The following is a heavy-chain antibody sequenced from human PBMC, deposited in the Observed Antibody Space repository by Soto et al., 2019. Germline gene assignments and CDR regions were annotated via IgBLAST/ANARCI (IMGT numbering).Heavy chain of an antibody. CDR2: VYYSGTS. CDR3: ARPATVAPPDPFQV. D-gene: IGHD6-19*01. Sequence: QVHLQESGPRLVEPSETLSLTCTVSGDSIRNSGHYWGWVRQPPGKALEWIGSVYYSGTSYRNPSLKSRLTMSVDTSKNQFSLKLTAVTAADTAIYYCARPATVAPPDPFQVWSQGTLVTVSS. J-gene: IGHJ3*01. V-gene: IGHV4-39*01. CDR1: GDSIRNSGHY.